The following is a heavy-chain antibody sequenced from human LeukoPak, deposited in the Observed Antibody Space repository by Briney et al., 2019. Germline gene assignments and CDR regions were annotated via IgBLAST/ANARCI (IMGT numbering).Heavy chain of an antibody. CDR2: IYPGDSDT. J-gene: IGHJ4*02. Sequence: GESLKISCKGSGYSFTSYWIGWVRQMRGKRLEWMGIIYPGDSDTRYSPSFQGQVTISADKSISTAYLQWSSLKASDTAMYYCARHSMRSSGGSYLFDYWGQGTLVTVSS. CDR1: GYSFTSYW. V-gene: IGHV5-51*01. D-gene: IGHD2-15*01. CDR3: ARHSMRSSGGSYLFDY.